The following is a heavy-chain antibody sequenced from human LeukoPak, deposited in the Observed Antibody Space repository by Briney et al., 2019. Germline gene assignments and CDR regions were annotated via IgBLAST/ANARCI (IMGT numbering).Heavy chain of an antibody. J-gene: IGHJ3*02. CDR1: GFTFSSYE. Sequence: GGSLRLSCAASGFTFSSYEMNWVRQAPGKGLEWVSYISSSGSTIYYADSVKGRFTISRDNAKNSLYLQMNSLRAEDTAVCYCARDDGRVAAFDIWGQGTMVTVSS. CDR2: ISSSGSTI. CDR3: ARDDGRVAAFDI. V-gene: IGHV3-48*03. D-gene: IGHD5-24*01.